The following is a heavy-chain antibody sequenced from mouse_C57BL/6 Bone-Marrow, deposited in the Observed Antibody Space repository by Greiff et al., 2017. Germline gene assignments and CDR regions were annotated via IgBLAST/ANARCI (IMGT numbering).Heavy chain of an antibody. V-gene: IGHV5-9*01. D-gene: IGHD2-4*01. Sequence: EVQLVESGGGLVKPGGSLKLSCAASGFTFSSYTMSWVRQTPEKRLEWVATISGGGGNTYYPDSVTGRFTISRDNAKNTLYLQMSSLRSEDTALYYCARHGRLRATSFAYWGQGTLVTVSA. CDR3: ARHGRLRATSFAY. CDR1: GFTFSSYT. J-gene: IGHJ3*01. CDR2: ISGGGGNT.